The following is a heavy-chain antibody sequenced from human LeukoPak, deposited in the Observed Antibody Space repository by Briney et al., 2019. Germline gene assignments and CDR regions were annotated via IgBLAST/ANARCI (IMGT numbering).Heavy chain of an antibody. CDR1: GDSVSSNSSA. CDR3: AREPQAVAGTLND. D-gene: IGHD6-19*01. J-gene: IGHJ4*02. CDR2: TYYSSKWYN. Sequence: SQTLSLTCALSGDSVSSNSSAWNWIRQSPSKGLEWLGRTYYSSKWYNDYAVSVKSRITINPDTSKNQFSLQLNSVTPEDTAVYYCAREPQAVAGTLNDWGQGTLVTVSS. V-gene: IGHV6-1*01.